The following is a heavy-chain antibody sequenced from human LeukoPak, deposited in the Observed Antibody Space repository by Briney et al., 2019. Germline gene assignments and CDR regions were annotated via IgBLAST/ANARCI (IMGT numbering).Heavy chain of an antibody. J-gene: IGHJ5*02. CDR2: ISYDGSDK. D-gene: IGHD3-10*01. V-gene: IGHV3-30*04. CDR1: GFTFSLYT. Sequence: GGSLRLSCAASGFTFSLYTMHWVRQAPGKGLEWVAVISYDGSDKYYADSVKGRFTISRDNSKNTLYLQMDSLRAEDTAVYYCAKAPGSGSYFFADWFDPWGQGTLVTVSS. CDR3: AKAPGSGSYFFADWFDP.